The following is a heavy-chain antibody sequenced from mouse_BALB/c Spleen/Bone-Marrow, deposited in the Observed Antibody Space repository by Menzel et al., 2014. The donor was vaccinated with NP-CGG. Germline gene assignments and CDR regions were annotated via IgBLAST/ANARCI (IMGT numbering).Heavy chain of an antibody. J-gene: IGHJ4*01. CDR1: GFTFSNYG. CDR2: INSNGGKT. Sequence: EVMLVESGGGLVKPGGSLKLSCAASGFTFSNYGMSWVRQTPDKRLDLVATINSNGGKTYSTDSVKGRFTISRDNAKNTLYLQMSSLKSEDTAMYYCARDDGFYGLDRWGQGTSVTVSS. CDR3: ARDDGFYGLDR. V-gene: IGHV5-6-3*01. D-gene: IGHD1-1*01.